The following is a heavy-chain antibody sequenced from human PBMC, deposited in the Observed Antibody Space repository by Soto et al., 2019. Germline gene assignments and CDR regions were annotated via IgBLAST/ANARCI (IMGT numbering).Heavy chain of an antibody. CDR1: GDSISSSSYY. D-gene: IGHD6-13*01. CDR2: IYYSGST. J-gene: IGHJ4*02. CDR3: ARGGSAAAGTEDYFDY. Sequence: SETLSLTCTVSGDSISSSSYYWGWIRQPPGKGLEWIGSIYYSGSTYYNPSLKSRVTISVDTSKNQFSLKLSSVTAADTAVYYCARGGSAAAGTEDYFDYWGQGTLVTVSS. V-gene: IGHV4-39*07.